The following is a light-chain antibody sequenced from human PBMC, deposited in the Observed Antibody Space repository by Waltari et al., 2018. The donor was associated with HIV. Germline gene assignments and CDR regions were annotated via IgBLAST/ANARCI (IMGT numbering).Light chain of an antibody. CDR1: QSVTTNY. CDR3: QKYDSSPLT. J-gene: IGKJ4*02. CDR2: AAY. Sequence: VLPPPPGPLPFSPWERATLAFRPSQSVTTNYLAWYQQKPGQAPRLLIFAAYSRATGIPDRISGSGSGTDFSLTISRLEPEDFAVYYCQKYDSSPLTFGGGTKVEIK. V-gene: IGKV3-20*01.